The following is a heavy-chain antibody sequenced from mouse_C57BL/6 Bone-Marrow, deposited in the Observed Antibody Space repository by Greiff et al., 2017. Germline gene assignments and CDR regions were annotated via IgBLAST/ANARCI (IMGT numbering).Heavy chain of an antibody. Sequence: EVQRVESGGGLVKPGGSLKLSCAASGFTFSSYAMSWVRQTPEKRLEWVATISDGGSYTYYPDNVKGRFTISRDNAKNNLYLQMSHLKSEDTAMYYCARDDDDYECFDYWGQGTTLTVSS. V-gene: IGHV5-4*01. CDR2: ISDGGSYT. CDR3: ARDDDDYECFDY. D-gene: IGHD2-4*01. CDR1: GFTFSSYA. J-gene: IGHJ2*01.